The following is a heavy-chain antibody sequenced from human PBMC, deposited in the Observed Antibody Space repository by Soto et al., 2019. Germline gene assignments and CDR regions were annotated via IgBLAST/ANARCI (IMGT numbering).Heavy chain of an antibody. CDR2: LFYGGTT. D-gene: IGHD3-10*01. J-gene: IGHJ4*02. Sequence: PSEPQPHTCSVSGGYIIGYYWTWIRQPPGKGLEWVGSLFYGGTTDYNPSLKSRLTMSLDTSKNHFSLKLRSVTAADTAVYYCARHRGPAPVYWGQGTLVTVSS. V-gene: IGHV4-39*01. CDR1: GGYIIGYY. CDR3: ARHRGPAPVY.